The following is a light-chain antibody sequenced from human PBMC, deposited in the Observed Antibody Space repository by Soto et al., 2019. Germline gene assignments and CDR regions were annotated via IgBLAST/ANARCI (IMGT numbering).Light chain of an antibody. CDR1: QSVSSSY. CDR3: QQYGSSQIT. Sequence: TQSASTLPASVGDRGTITFRAGQSVSSSYLAWYQQKPGQAPRLLIYGASSRATGIPDRFSGSGSGTDFTLTISRLEPEDFAVYYCQQYGSSQITFGQGTRLEIK. CDR2: GAS. V-gene: IGKV3-20*01. J-gene: IGKJ5*01.